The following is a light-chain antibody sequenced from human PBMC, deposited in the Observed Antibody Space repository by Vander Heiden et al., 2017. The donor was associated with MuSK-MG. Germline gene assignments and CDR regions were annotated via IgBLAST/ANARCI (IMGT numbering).Light chain of an antibody. V-gene: IGLV3-21*02. CDR3: QVWDSSSDHWV. CDR1: NIGSKS. CDR2: DDS. Sequence: SYVLTQPPSVSVAPGQTARITCGGNNIGSKSVHWYQQKPGQAPVLVVDDDSDRPSGIPERFSGSNSGNTATLTISRVKAGDEADDYGQVWDSSSDHWVFGGGTKLTVL. J-gene: IGLJ2*01.